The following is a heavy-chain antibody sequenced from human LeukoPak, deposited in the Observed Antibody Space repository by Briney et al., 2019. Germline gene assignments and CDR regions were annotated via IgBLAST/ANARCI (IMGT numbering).Heavy chain of an antibody. CDR1: GFTFSSYW. J-gene: IGHJ4*02. CDR2: INSDGSST. CDR3: ARQYSYDSSGYYPWDY. D-gene: IGHD3-22*01. Sequence: GGSLRLSCVASGFTFSSYWMHWVRQAPGKGLVWVSRINSDGSSTTYADSVKGRFTISRDNAENTLYLQMNSLRAEDTVMYYCARQYSYDSSGYYPWDYWGQGTLVTVSS. V-gene: IGHV3-74*01.